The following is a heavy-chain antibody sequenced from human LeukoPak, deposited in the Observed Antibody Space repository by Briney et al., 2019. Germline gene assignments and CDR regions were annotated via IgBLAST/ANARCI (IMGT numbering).Heavy chain of an antibody. CDR1: GFSFSNYG. Sequence: GGSLRLSCAASGFSFSNYGMNWVRQAPGKGLEWVSSISSSSNYIYYADSVKGRFTISRDNAKNSLYLQMNSLRAEDTAVYYCARDRRFRGYFDYWGQGTLVTVSS. CDR3: ARDRRFRGYFDY. D-gene: IGHD3-16*01. V-gene: IGHV3-21*01. CDR2: ISSSSNYI. J-gene: IGHJ4*02.